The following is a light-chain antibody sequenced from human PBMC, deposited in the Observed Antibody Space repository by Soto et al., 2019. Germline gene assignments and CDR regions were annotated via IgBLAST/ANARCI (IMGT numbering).Light chain of an antibody. CDR2: DAS. V-gene: IGKV1-5*01. Sequence: DIQMTQSPSTLSAYVGDRVTITCRASQSISSWLAWYQQKPGKAPKLLIYDASTLESGVPPRFSGSGSGTEFTLTISRLQDDDFATYYCQQYSSYLYTFGQGTKLEIK. CDR1: QSISSW. CDR3: QQYSSYLYT. J-gene: IGKJ2*01.